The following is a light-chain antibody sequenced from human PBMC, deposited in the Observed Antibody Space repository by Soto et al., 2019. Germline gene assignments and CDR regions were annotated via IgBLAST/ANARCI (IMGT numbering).Light chain of an antibody. Sequence: DIQMTQSPSSLSASVGDRFTITCRASQSISSYLNWYQQKPGKAPKLLIYAASSLQSGVPSRFSGSGSGTDFTLTISSLQPEDFATYYCQQANSFPPTFGQGTRLEIK. CDR3: QQANSFPPT. V-gene: IGKV1-39*01. J-gene: IGKJ5*01. CDR2: AAS. CDR1: QSISSY.